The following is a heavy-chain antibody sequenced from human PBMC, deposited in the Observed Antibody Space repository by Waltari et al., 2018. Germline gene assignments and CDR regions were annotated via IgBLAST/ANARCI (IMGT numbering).Heavy chain of an antibody. J-gene: IGHJ4*02. CDR2: VRGDGKS. V-gene: IGHV4-4*02. CDR1: GDSMSRPDC. D-gene: IGHD1-26*01. Sequence: QLQLQESGPGLVKPSGTLSLTCAVSGDSMSRPDCWSWVRQSPQRGLEWVGQVRGDGKSNYNPSFASRVTISLDTSKNQFSLNLNFATAADTAMYYCARDRGRGLYLDTWGPGTPVTVSP. CDR3: ARDRGRGLYLDT.